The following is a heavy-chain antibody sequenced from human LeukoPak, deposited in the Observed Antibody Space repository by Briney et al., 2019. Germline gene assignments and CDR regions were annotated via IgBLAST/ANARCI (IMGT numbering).Heavy chain of an antibody. CDR2: INPNSGGT. CDR1: GYTFTGYY. J-gene: IGHJ4*02. Sequence: ASVKVSCKASGYTFTGYYMHWVRQAPGQGLEWMGSINPNSGGTNYAQKFQGRVTMTRDTSISTAYMELSRLRSDDTAVYYCARVMAVRTGPSFDYWGQGTLVTVSS. D-gene: IGHD2-8*01. CDR3: ARVMAVRTGPSFDY. V-gene: IGHV1-2*02.